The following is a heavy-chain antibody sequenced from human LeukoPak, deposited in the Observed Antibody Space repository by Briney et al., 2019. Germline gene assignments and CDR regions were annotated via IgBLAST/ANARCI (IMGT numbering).Heavy chain of an antibody. V-gene: IGHV4-4*07. Sequence: SETLSLTCTVSGGSISSYYWSWIRQPAGKGLEWIGRIYTSGSTNYNPSLKSRVTMSVDTSKNQFSLKLSSVTAADTAVYYCARDLHDILTGYYGGDNWFDPWGQGTLVTVSS. D-gene: IGHD3-9*01. J-gene: IGHJ5*02. CDR1: GGSISSYY. CDR3: ARDLHDILTGYYGGDNWFDP. CDR2: IYTSGST.